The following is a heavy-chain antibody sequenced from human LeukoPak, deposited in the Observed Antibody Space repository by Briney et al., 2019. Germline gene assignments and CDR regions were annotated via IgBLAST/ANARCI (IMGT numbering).Heavy chain of an antibody. CDR2: IGTAGDP. Sequence: GGSLRLSCAASGFTFSSYDMHWVRQATGKGLEWVSAIGTAGDPYYPGSVKGRFTISRENAKNSLYLQMNSLRAGDTAVYYCARGGCSGGSCYPRYYYGMDVWGKESTVTVSS. CDR1: GFTFSSYD. V-gene: IGHV3-13*05. J-gene: IGHJ6*04. D-gene: IGHD2-15*01. CDR3: ARGGCSGGSCYPRYYYGMDV.